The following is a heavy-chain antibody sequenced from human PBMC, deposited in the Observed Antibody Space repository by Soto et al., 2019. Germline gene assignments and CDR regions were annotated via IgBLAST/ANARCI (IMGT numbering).Heavy chain of an antibody. CDR1: GFSFSTYG. CDR2: VWSNGVNN. CDR3: VGERGPFDAFDM. Sequence: GGSQRLSCAASGFSFSTYGMHWVRQAPGKGLEWVAVVWSNGVNNYYADSVRGRFTISRDNTKNSLYLQMNSLKAEDTAVYYCVGERGPFDAFDMWGQGTMVTVSS. V-gene: IGHV3-33*01. J-gene: IGHJ3*02.